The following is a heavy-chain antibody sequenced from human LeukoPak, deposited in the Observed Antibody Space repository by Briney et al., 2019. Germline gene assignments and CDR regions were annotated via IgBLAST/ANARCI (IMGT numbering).Heavy chain of an antibody. CDR2: IYYSGNT. J-gene: IGHJ6*03. Sequence: SETLSLTCTVSGGSIISSSYYWGWIRQPPGKGLEWIGSIYYSGNTDYNPSLKSRVTISVETSKNQFSLKLSSVTAADTAVYXCXXXRFDDSSGYYYHYYYYMDVWGKGTTVTVSS. CDR3: XXXRFDDSSGYYYHYYYYMDV. V-gene: IGHV4-39*07. CDR1: GGSIISSSYY. D-gene: IGHD3-22*01.